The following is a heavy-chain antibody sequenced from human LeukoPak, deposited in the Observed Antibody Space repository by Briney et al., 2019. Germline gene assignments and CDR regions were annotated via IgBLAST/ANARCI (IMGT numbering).Heavy chain of an antibody. D-gene: IGHD4-23*01. V-gene: IGHV1-46*01. CDR2: INPSGGST. Sequence: ASVKVSCKASGYTFTSYYMHWVRQAPGQGLEWMGIINPSGGSTSYAQKFQGRVTMTRDTSTSTVYMELSSLRSEDTAVYYCARGDYGGNSREGEYFDYWGQGTLVTVSS. CDR1: GYTFTSYY. CDR3: ARGDYGGNSREGEYFDY. J-gene: IGHJ4*02.